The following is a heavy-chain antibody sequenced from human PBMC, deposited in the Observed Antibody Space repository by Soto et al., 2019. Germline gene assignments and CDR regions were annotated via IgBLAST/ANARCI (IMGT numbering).Heavy chain of an antibody. CDR1: GFTVSNYS. CDR2: ISRSSSHM. V-gene: IGHV3-21*01. J-gene: IGHJ4*02. CDR3: ANHDYGGNRV. D-gene: IGHD5-12*01. Sequence: PGGSLRLSCAASGFTVSNYSMNWIRQAPGKGLEWVSSISRSSSHMFYADSVRGRFTISRDNAKNSVYLQMNSPRAEDTAVYYCANHDYGGNRVWGQGTLVTVSS.